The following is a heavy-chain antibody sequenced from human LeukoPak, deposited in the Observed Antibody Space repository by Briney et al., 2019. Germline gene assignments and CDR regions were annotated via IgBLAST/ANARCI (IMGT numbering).Heavy chain of an antibody. CDR2: IYYSGST. CDR1: GYSISSGYY. CDR3: ARGEGYFDY. J-gene: IGHJ4*02. Sequence: SETLSLTCTVSGYSISSGYYWGWIRQPPGKGLEWIGSIYYSGSTYYNPSLKSRVTISVDTSKNQFSLKLSSVTAADTAVYYCARGEGYFDYWGQGTLVTVSS. V-gene: IGHV4-38-2*02.